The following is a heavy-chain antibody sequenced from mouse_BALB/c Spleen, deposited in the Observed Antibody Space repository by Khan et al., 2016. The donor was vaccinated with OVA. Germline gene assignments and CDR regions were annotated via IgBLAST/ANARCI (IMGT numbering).Heavy chain of an antibody. J-gene: IGHJ3*01. V-gene: IGHV1-54*01. CDR1: GYAFTNYL. CDR3: ARGGCGGFAY. Sequence: VQLQESGAELVRPGTSVKVSCKASGYAFTNYLIEWVKQRPGQGLEWIGVINPGSGGTNYNEKFKGKATLTADKSSRTAYMPLSSLTSDVSAVYFCARGGCGGFAYWGQGTLVTVSA. CDR2: INPGSGGT.